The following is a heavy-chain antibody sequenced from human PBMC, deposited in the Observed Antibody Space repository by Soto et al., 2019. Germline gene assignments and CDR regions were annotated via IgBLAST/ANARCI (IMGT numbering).Heavy chain of an antibody. CDR2: VNPIVGMS. CDR1: GGTFNTYT. J-gene: IGHJ4*02. Sequence: QVQLVQSGAEVKKPGSSVKVSCTASGGTFNTYTINCVRQAPGQRPEWVGRVNPIVGMSSSASKFQGRVTLTADKSTSKAYMDLTGLKSEDTAVYYCATSYGSGSTHFDSWGQGTLVTVSS. V-gene: IGHV1-69*02. CDR3: ATSYGSGSTHFDS. D-gene: IGHD3-10*01.